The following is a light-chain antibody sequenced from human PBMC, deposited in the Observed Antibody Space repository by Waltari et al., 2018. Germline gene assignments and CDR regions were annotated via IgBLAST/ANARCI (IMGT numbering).Light chain of an antibody. CDR1: QGISSY. CDR2: AAS. Sequence: DIQLTQSPSFLSASVGDRVTITCRASQGISSYLAWYQQKPGKAPKLLLYAASTLQSGVPSTFSGSGSGTEFTLTISSLQPEDFATYYCQQLNGYPLTFGGGTKVEIK. V-gene: IGKV1-9*01. CDR3: QQLNGYPLT. J-gene: IGKJ4*01.